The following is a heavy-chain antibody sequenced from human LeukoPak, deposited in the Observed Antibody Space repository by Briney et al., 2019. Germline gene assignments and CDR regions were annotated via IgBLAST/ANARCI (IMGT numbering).Heavy chain of an antibody. CDR1: GYTFTSYG. Sequence: ASVKVSCKASGYTFTSYGISWVRQAPGQGLEWMGWISAYNGNTNYAQKLQGRVTMTTDTSTSTAYMEPRSLRSDDTAVYYCARDSPDYYDSSGYYLDAFDIWGQGTMVTVSS. CDR2: ISAYNGNT. V-gene: IGHV1-18*01. J-gene: IGHJ3*02. D-gene: IGHD3-22*01. CDR3: ARDSPDYYDSSGYYLDAFDI.